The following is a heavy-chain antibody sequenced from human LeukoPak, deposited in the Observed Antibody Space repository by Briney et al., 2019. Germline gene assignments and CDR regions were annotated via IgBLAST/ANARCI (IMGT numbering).Heavy chain of an antibody. CDR1: GHTFTSYD. Sequence: ASVKVSCKASGHTFTSYDINWVRQATGQGLEWMGWMNPNSGNTGYAQKFQGRVSMTWNTSISTAYMELSSLKSGDTAVYYCAKIGAAARRTPNPRWFDPWGQGTLVTVSS. J-gene: IGHJ5*02. CDR2: MNPNSGNT. V-gene: IGHV1-8*01. D-gene: IGHD6-6*01. CDR3: AKIGAAARRTPNPRWFDP.